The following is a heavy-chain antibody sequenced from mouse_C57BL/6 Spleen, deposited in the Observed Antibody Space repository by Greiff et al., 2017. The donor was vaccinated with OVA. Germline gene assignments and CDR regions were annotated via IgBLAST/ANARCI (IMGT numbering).Heavy chain of an antibody. Sequence: QVQLQQSGAELVKPGASVKLSCKASGYTFTSYWMHWVKQRPGQGLEWIGMIHPNSGSTNYNEKFKSKATLTVDKSSSTAYMQLSSLTSEDSAVYYCARTTRDAMDYWGQGTSVTVSS. CDR3: ARTTRDAMDY. CDR2: IHPNSGST. CDR1: GYTFTSYW. D-gene: IGHD1-1*01. V-gene: IGHV1-64*01. J-gene: IGHJ4*01.